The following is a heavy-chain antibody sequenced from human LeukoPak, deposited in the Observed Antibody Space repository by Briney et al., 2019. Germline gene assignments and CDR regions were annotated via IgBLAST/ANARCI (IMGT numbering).Heavy chain of an antibody. V-gene: IGHV3-74*01. D-gene: IGHD5-18*01. CDR1: GFTFSSYW. J-gene: IGHJ4*02. CDR2: INSDGSST. Sequence: GGSLRLSCAASGFTFSSYWTHWVRQAPGKGLVWVSRINSDGSSTSYADSVKGRFTISRDNAKNTLYLQMNSLRAEDTAVYYCARVGGYSYGYFSFWGQGTLVTVSS. CDR3: ARVGGYSYGYFSF.